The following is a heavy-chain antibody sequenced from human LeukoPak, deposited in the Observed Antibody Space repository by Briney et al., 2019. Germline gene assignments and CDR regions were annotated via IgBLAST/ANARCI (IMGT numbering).Heavy chain of an antibody. CDR2: ISGRDTNT. D-gene: IGHD2-15*01. J-gene: IGHJ4*02. Sequence: PGGSLRLSCAASGFTFRNYGMSWVRQAPGTGLEWVSAISGRDTNTYYADSVTGRFTISRDNSKNSLYLQMNSLRDEDTAVYYCASSLRTDYWGQGTLVTVSS. V-gene: IGHV3-23*01. CDR3: ASSLRTDY. CDR1: GFTFRNYG.